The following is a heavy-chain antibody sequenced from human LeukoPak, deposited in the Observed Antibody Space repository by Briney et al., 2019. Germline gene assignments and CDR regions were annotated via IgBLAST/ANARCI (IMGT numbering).Heavy chain of an antibody. Sequence: GGSLRLSCAASEFSFDDYAMHWVRQVPGKGLEWVSGISWNSGRVAYMDSVKGRFTVSRDNAKNSLFLQMNSLRDEDTAFYYCAKALGRIVGATRDSFDYWGQGSMVTVSS. CDR1: EFSFDDYA. CDR3: AKALGRIVGATRDSFDY. CDR2: ISWNSGRV. J-gene: IGHJ4*02. D-gene: IGHD1-26*01. V-gene: IGHV3-9*01.